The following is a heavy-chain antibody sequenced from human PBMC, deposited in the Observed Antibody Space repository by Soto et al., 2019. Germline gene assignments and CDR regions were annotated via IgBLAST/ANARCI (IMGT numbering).Heavy chain of an antibody. Sequence: PGGSLRLSCAASGVTFSSYGMHWVRQAPGKGLEWVAVISYDGSNKYYADSVKGRFTISRDNSKNTLYLQMNSLRAEDTAVYYCAKDYYDSSGYYLFYYYYGMDVWGQGTTVTVSS. CDR1: GVTFSSYG. J-gene: IGHJ6*02. CDR2: ISYDGSNK. V-gene: IGHV3-30*18. D-gene: IGHD3-22*01. CDR3: AKDYYDSSGYYLFYYYYGMDV.